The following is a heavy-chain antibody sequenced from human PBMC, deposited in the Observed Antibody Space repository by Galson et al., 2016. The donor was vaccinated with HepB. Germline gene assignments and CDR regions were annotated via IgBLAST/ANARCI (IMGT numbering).Heavy chain of an antibody. CDR3: AEESPYSNVRQYYLEN. CDR1: GFTFSNYA. Sequence: SLRLSCAASGFTFSNYAMSWVRQAPGKGPEWVSAISGVSDRTYYAGSMKDRFNIPRDASRNMLFLQLNSLRAEDTAIYYCAEESPYSNVRQYYLENWGLGTLVTVSS. D-gene: IGHD4-11*01. J-gene: IGHJ4*01. V-gene: IGHV3-23*01. CDR2: ISGVSDRT.